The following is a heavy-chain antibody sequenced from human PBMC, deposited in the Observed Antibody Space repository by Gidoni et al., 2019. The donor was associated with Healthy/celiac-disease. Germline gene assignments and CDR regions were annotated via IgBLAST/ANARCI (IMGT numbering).Heavy chain of an antibody. V-gene: IGHV1-18*01. CDR1: GYTFTSCG. CDR3: AGGYSGSSPQENWFDP. CDR2: ISAYNGNT. D-gene: IGHD6-13*01. Sequence: QVQLVQPGAEVKKPGASVKVSCTASGYTFTSCGISWVRQAPGQGLEWMGWISAYNGNTNYAQKLQGRVTMTTDTSTSTAYMELRSLRSDDTAVYYCAGGYSGSSPQENWFDPWGQGTLVTVSS. J-gene: IGHJ5*02.